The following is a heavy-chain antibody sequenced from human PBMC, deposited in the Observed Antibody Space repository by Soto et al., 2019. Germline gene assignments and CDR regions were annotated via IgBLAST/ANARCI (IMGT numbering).Heavy chain of an antibody. V-gene: IGHV1-18*01. CDR2: ISPDNGNT. D-gene: IGHD1-26*01. CDR3: AREGSGGGGMDV. CDR1: GYRFISYG. Sequence: QVQLVQSGSEVKKPGASVKVSCKASGYRFISYGLSWVRQAPGQGLEWMGWISPDNGNTNYAQKLQGRVTMTTETSTSTAYMELRSLRSDDTAIYWCAREGSGGGGMDVWCQGTTVTVSS. J-gene: IGHJ6*02.